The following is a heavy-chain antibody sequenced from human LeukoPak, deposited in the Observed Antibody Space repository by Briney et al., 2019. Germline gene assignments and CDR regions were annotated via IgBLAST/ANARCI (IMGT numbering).Heavy chain of an antibody. J-gene: IGHJ5*02. CDR3: ARGATDFMTTVRSPAYNWFDP. V-gene: IGHV4-4*02. D-gene: IGHD4-11*01. CDR2: IYHSGST. CDR1: GGSISNNNW. Sequence: SETLSLTCAVSGGSISNNNWWSWVRQPPGKGLEWIGSIYHSGSTYYNPSLKSRVTISVDTSKNQFSLKLGSVTAADTAVYYCARGATDFMTTVRSPAYNWFDPWGQGTLVTVSS.